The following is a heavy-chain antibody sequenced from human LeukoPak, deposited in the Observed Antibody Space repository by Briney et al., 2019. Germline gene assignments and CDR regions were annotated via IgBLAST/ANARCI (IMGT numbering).Heavy chain of an antibody. Sequence: PGGSLRLSCAASGFTFSSYEMNWVRQAPGKGPEWVSYISSSGSTIYYADSVKGRFTISRDNAKNSLYLQMNSLRAEDTAVYYCARVGVLDGTAVAFDNWGQGTLVTVSS. CDR1: GFTFSSYE. D-gene: IGHD3-16*01. CDR2: ISSSGSTI. CDR3: ARVGVLDGTAVAFDN. J-gene: IGHJ4*02. V-gene: IGHV3-48*03.